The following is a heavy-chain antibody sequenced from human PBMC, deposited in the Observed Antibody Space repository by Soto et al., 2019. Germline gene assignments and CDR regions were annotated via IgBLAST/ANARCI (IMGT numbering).Heavy chain of an antibody. CDR3: ASLDTAVIKTGGY. D-gene: IGHD5-18*01. J-gene: IGHJ4*02. CDR2: TTQDGSGR. CDR1: GLKVSSW. Sequence: EVQLVESGGGLVQPGGSLRLSCAASGLKVSSWMSWVRQAPGKGLEWVAMTTQDGSGRHYFDSLKGRFTISRDCAKNSMYLQMNSLTVEDTAMCYCASLDTAVIKTGGYWGQGTQVTVSS. V-gene: IGHV3-7*01.